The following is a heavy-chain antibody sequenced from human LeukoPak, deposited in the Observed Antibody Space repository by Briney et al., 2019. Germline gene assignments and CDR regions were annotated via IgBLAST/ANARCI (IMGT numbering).Heavy chain of an antibody. J-gene: IGHJ4*02. Sequence: TSETLSLTCTVSGASISSGGHYRSWIRQPPGKGLEWIGYNYHSGSTYYNPSLKSRVTISVDTSKNQFSLKLSSVTAADTAVYYCARVYGSGSQGSDYWGQGTLVTVSS. D-gene: IGHD3-10*01. CDR2: NYHSGST. CDR3: ARVYGSGSQGSDY. CDR1: GASISSGGHY. V-gene: IGHV4-30-2*01.